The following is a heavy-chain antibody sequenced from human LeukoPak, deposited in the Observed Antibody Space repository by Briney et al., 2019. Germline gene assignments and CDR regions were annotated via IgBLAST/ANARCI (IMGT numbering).Heavy chain of an antibody. CDR1: EFTFSSYS. Sequence: GGSLRLSCTASEFTFSSYSTHWVRQAPGKGLEWVAVISYDGSNKYFADSVKGRFTISRDNSKNTLYLQMNSLRTEDTAVYYCATDPTEYCSSSDHYYYMDVWGAGTTVTVSS. CDR2: ISYDGSNK. J-gene: IGHJ6*03. V-gene: IGHV3-30*01. CDR3: ATDPTEYCSSSDHYYYMDV. D-gene: IGHD6-6*01.